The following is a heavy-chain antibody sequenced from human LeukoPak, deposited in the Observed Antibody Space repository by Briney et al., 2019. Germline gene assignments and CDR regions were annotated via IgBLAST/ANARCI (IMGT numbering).Heavy chain of an antibody. Sequence: GRSLRLYCAASGFTFSSYAMHWVRQAPGKGLGWVAVISYDGSNKYYADSVKGRFTISRDNSKNTLYLQMNSLRAEDTAVYYCARDVIEGGLYGSGSYSNGYYYYYGMDVWGQGTTVTVSS. D-gene: IGHD3-10*01. CDR1: GFTFSSYA. CDR3: ARDVIEGGLYGSGSYSNGYYYYYGMDV. CDR2: ISYDGSNK. J-gene: IGHJ6*02. V-gene: IGHV3-30-3*01.